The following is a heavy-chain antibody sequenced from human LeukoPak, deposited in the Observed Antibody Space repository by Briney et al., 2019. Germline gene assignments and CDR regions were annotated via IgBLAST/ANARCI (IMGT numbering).Heavy chain of an antibody. J-gene: IGHJ4*02. Sequence: PSETLSLTGTVSGGSISSGGYYWSWIRQHPGKGPEWIGYIYYSGSTYYNPSLKSRVTISVDTSKNQFSLKLSSVTAADTAVYYCARVMSVVFSYYFDYWGQGTLVTVSS. CDR2: IYYSGST. V-gene: IGHV4-31*03. D-gene: IGHD2-8*01. CDR1: GGSISSGGYY. CDR3: ARVMSVVFSYYFDY.